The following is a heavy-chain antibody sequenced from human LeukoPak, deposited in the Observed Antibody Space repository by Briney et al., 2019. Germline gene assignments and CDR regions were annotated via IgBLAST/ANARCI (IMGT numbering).Heavy chain of an antibody. CDR2: INHSGST. V-gene: IGHV4-34*01. CDR3: ARGRYSSGWYGPYYFDY. Sequence: SETLSLPCAVYGGSFSGYYWSWIRQPPGKGLEWIGEINHSGSTNYNPSLKSRVTISVDTSKNQFSLKLSSVTAADAAVYYCARGRYSSGWYGPYYFDYWGQGTLVTVSS. D-gene: IGHD6-19*01. J-gene: IGHJ4*02. CDR1: GGSFSGYY.